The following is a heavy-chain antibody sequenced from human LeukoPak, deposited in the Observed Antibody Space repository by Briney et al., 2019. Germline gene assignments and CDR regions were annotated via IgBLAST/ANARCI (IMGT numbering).Heavy chain of an antibody. J-gene: IGHJ3*02. V-gene: IGHV4-31*03. Sequence: SETLSLTCTVSGGSISSSSYYWSWIRQHPGKGLEWIGYIYYSGSTYYNPSLKSRVTISVDTSKNQFSLKLSSVTAADTAVYYCARELITFGGVIVIPPDAFDIWGQGTMVTVSS. CDR1: GGSISSSSYY. CDR3: ARELITFGGVIVIPPDAFDI. CDR2: IYYSGST. D-gene: IGHD3-16*02.